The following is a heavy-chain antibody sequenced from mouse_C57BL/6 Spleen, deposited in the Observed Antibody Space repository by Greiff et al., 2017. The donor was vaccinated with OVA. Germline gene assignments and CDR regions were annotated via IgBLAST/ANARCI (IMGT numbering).Heavy chain of an antibody. V-gene: IGHV1-20*01. CDR3: ARSDDYDWYFDV. CDR2: INPYNGDT. D-gene: IGHD2-4*01. CDR1: GYSFTGYF. J-gene: IGHJ1*03. Sequence: EVQLQQSGPELVKPGDSVKISCKASGYSFTGYFMNWVMQSHGKSLEWIGRINPYNGDTFYNQKFKGKATLTVDKSSSTAHMELRSLTSEDSAVYYCARSDDYDWYFDVWGTGTTVTVSS.